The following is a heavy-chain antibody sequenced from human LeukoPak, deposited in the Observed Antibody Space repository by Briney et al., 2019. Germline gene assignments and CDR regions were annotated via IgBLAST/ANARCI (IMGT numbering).Heavy chain of an antibody. Sequence: GGSLRLSCAASGFTFSDYYMSWIRRAPGKGLEWVSYISSSGSTIYYADSVKGRFTISRDNAKNSLYLQMNSLRAEDTAVYYCASSLVTAALGAFDIWGQGTMVTVSS. V-gene: IGHV3-11*01. CDR3: ASSLVTAALGAFDI. J-gene: IGHJ3*02. D-gene: IGHD2-21*02. CDR1: GFTFSDYY. CDR2: ISSSGSTI.